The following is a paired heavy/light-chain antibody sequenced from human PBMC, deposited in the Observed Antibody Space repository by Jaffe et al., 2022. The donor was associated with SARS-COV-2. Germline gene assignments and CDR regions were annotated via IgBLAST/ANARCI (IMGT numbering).Heavy chain of an antibody. J-gene: IGHJ5*02. CDR2: INTNTGNP. Sequence: QVQLVQSGSELKKPGASVKVSCEASGYTFTTYVINWVRQAPGQGLEWMGWINTNTGNPTYAQGFTGRLVLSLDTSVSTAYLQISSLKPEDTAVYYCAREPFAYGRSPRNNYFDPWGQGTLVTVSS. CDR3: AREPFAYGRSPRNNYFDP. CDR1: GYTFTTYV. D-gene: IGHD3-10*01. V-gene: IGHV7-4-1*02.
Light chain of an antibody. Sequence: DIQMTQSPSSLSASVGDRVTITCRASQSITNYLNWYQQKPGKAPKLLIFAASSLQSGVPSRFSGSGSGTDFTLTISGLQPEDFASYYCQQSYSTPYTFGQGTKLEIK. J-gene: IGKJ2*01. CDR3: QQSYSTPYT. V-gene: IGKV1-39*01. CDR2: AAS. CDR1: QSITNY.